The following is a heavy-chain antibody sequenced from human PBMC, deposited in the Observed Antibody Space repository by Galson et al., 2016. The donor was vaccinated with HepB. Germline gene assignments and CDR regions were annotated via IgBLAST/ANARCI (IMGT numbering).Heavy chain of an antibody. D-gene: IGHD6-19*01. CDR3: ASFRDSSGWYDS. CDR1: GGSISSSNW. CDR2: IYHSGTT. Sequence: SETLSLTCAVSGGSISSSNWWNWVRQRPGKGLEWIGEIYHSGTTNYNPSLKSRVTISVDKSKNQFSLNLSSVPAADTAVYYCASFRDSSGWYDSWGQGTLVTVSS. V-gene: IGHV4-4*02. J-gene: IGHJ5*01.